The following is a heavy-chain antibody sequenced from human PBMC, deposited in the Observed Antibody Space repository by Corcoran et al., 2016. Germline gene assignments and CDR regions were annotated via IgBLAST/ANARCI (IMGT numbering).Heavy chain of an antibody. J-gene: IGHJ1*01. Sequence: QVQLQQSGPGLVKPSQTLSHTCAISGDSVSSNSAAWNWIRQSPSRGLEWLGRTYYRSKWYNDYAVYVKSRITINPDTSKNQFSLQLNSVTPEDTTVDYCAREPRSVCGGDCQYLASFEYFQYWGQGTLVTVSS. CDR2: TYYRSKWYN. CDR1: GDSVSSNSAA. D-gene: IGHD2-21*02. V-gene: IGHV6-1*01. CDR3: AREPRSVCGGDCQYLASFEYFQY.